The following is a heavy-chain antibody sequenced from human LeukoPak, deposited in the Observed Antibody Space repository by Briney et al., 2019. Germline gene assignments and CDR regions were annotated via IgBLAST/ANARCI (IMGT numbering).Heavy chain of an antibody. CDR2: INHSGST. CDR1: GGSFSGYY. CDR3: ARDTTYSSSWYDY. Sequence: PSETLSLTCAVYGGSFSGYYWSWSRQPPGKGLEWIGEINHSGSTNYNPSLKSRATISVDTSKNQFSLKLSSVTAAATAVYYCARDTTYSSSWYDYWGQGTLVTVSS. V-gene: IGHV4-34*01. D-gene: IGHD6-13*01. J-gene: IGHJ4*02.